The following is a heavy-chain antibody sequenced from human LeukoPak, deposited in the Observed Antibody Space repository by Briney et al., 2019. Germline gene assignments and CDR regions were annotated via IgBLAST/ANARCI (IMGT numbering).Heavy chain of an antibody. D-gene: IGHD3-22*01. CDR3: ARDGYYYDSSAYSL. Sequence: GGSLRLSCAASGFTFSSYSMNWVRQAPGKGLEWVSYISSSSSTIYYADSVKGRFTISRDNAKNSLYLQMNSLRAEDTAVYYCARDGYYYDSSAYSLWGQGTKVTVSS. J-gene: IGHJ3*01. CDR2: ISSSSSTI. CDR1: GFTFSSYS. V-gene: IGHV3-48*01.